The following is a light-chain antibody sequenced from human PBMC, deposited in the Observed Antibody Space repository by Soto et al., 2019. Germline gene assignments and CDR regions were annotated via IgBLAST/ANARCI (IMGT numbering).Light chain of an antibody. J-gene: IGLJ3*02. V-gene: IGLV4-60*03. CDR3: ETWDSNTRV. CDR1: SGHLSYI. CDR2: LEGSGSY. Sequence: QPVLTQSSSASSSLGSSVKLTCTLSSGHLSYIIAWHQQQPGKAPRYLMTLEGSGSYNKGSGVPDRFSGSSSGADRYLTISNLQSEDEADYYCETWDSNTRVFGGGTKLTVL.